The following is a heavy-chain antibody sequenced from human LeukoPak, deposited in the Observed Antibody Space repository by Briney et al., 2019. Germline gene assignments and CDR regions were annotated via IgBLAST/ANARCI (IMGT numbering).Heavy chain of an antibody. D-gene: IGHD6-19*01. CDR1: GFTFTSYG. Sequence: GGSLRLSCAASGFTFTSYGMTWVRQAPGKGLEWVSSISSSSSYIYYSDSVKGRFTISRDNAKNSLYLQMNSLKADDTAVYYCTRGAGTGWRFDSWGQGTLVTVSS. CDR3: TRGAGTGWRFDS. V-gene: IGHV3-21*01. J-gene: IGHJ4*02. CDR2: ISSSSSYI.